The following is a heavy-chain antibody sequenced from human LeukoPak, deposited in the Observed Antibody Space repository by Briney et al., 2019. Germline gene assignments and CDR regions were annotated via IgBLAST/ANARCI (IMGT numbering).Heavy chain of an antibody. CDR1: GFTFSSYG. CDR3: ASPRTTVTTPGSFDM. J-gene: IGHJ3*02. D-gene: IGHD4-17*01. V-gene: IGHV3-21*01. CDR2: ISSSSTYI. Sequence: GGSLRLSCAASGFTFSSYGMHWVRQAPGKGLEWVSSISSSSTYIFYADSVKGRFTISRDNAKNSLYLQMNSLRVEDTAVYYCASPRTTVTTPGSFDMWGQGTMVTVSS.